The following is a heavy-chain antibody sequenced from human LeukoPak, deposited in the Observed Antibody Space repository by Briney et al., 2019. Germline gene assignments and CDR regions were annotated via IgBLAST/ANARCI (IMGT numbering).Heavy chain of an antibody. D-gene: IGHD1-20*01. CDR2: ISGSGGST. CDR1: GFSFNNYW. J-gene: IGHJ4*02. V-gene: IGHV3-23*01. Sequence: GESLRLSCAASGFSFNNYWMSWVRQAPGKGLEWVSAISGSGGSTYYADSVKGRFTISRDNSKNTLYLQMNSLRAEDTAVYYCAKDVRQWITGGFDYWGQGTLVTVSS. CDR3: AKDVRQWITGGFDY.